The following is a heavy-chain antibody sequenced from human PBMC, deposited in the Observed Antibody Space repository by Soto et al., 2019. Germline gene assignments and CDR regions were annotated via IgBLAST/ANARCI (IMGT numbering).Heavy chain of an antibody. J-gene: IGHJ6*02. Sequence: SESLSLTCAVYGGSFCGYYWSWIRQPPGKGLEWIGEINHSGSTDYNPSLKSRVTITADESTSTAYMELSSLRSEDTAVYYCARDRGSYLGRDYYYYGMDVWGQGTTVTVSS. CDR1: GGSFCGYY. CDR2: INHSGST. CDR3: ARDRGSYLGRDYYYYGMDV. V-gene: IGHV4-34*01. D-gene: IGHD1-26*01.